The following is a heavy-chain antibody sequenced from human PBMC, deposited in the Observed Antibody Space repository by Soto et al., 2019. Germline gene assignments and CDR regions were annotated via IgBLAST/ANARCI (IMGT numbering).Heavy chain of an antibody. Sequence: GGSLRLSCVASGFSFSSYAMHWVRQAPGKGLEWVAVIAADGVDKHYADSVKGRFTISRDNSKNTLSLQMNSLRAEDTAVYYWAKDPRRAAAYSFNYWGQETLVTVS. CDR2: IAADGVDK. CDR3: AKDPRRAAAYSFNY. D-gene: IGHD6-25*01. V-gene: IGHV3-30*18. CDR1: GFSFSSYA. J-gene: IGHJ4*02.